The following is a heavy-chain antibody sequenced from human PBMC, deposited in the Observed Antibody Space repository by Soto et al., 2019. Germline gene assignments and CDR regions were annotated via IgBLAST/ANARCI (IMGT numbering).Heavy chain of an antibody. CDR1: GYTYTGYY. D-gene: IGHD6-13*01. CDR2: INPNSVGT. CDR3: ASGLAAAGTWYFDR. J-gene: IGHJ2*01. Sequence: ASVEVSCRASGYTYTGYYMHLVRHAPGQGLEWMGWINPNSVGTNYAQKFQGRVTMTRDTSISTAYMELSRLRSDDTDVYSCASGLAAAGTWYFDRWRRGPLVTVCS. V-gene: IGHV1-2*02.